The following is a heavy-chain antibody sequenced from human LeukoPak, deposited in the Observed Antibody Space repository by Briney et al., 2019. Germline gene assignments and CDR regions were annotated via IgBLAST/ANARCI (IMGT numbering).Heavy chain of an antibody. CDR1: GFPFGSYA. J-gene: IGHJ6*02. CDR3: ARAAILYSSSPRWVYYGMDV. CDR2: ISGSGGST. D-gene: IGHD6-13*01. Sequence: GGSLRLSCAASGFPFGSYAMSWVRQAPGKGLEWVSVISGSGGSTYYADSVEGRFTISRDNSKNTLYLQMNSLRAEDTAGYYCARAAILYSSSPRWVYYGMDVWGQGTTVTVSS. V-gene: IGHV3-23*01.